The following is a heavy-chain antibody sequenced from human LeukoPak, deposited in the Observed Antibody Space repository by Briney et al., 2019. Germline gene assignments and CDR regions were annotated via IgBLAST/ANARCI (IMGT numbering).Heavy chain of an antibody. CDR2: ISYDGSNK. D-gene: IGHD5-18*01. CDR3: AKDHRRQIQLWPDYFDY. CDR1: GFTFSSYG. Sequence: PGRSLRLSCAASGFTFSSYGMHWVRLAPGKGLEWVAVISYDGSNKYYADSVKGRFTISRDNSKNTLYLQMNSLRAEDTAVYYCAKDHRRQIQLWPDYFDYWGQGTLVTVSS. J-gene: IGHJ4*02. V-gene: IGHV3-30*18.